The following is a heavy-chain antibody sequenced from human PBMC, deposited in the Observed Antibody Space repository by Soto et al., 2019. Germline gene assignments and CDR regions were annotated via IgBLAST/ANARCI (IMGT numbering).Heavy chain of an antibody. Sequence: GGSLRLSCAASGFTFSSYAMSWVRQAPGKGLEWVSAISGSGGSTYYADSVKGRFTISRDNSKNTLYLQMNSLRAEDTAVYYCAKVWRVVATMGDAFDIWGQGTMVTVSS. CDR2: ISGSGGST. D-gene: IGHD5-12*01. V-gene: IGHV3-23*01. CDR1: GFTFSSYA. CDR3: AKVWRVVATMGDAFDI. J-gene: IGHJ3*02.